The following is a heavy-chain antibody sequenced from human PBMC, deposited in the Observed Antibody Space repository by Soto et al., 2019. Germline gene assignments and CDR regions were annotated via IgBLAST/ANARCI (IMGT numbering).Heavy chain of an antibody. CDR2: ISADGTNK. Sequence: GGSLRLSCSASGFTFSTFAVHFVRQAPGKGLEWVAVISADGTNKYYADSVKGRFTISRDNSKNTLFLQMDSLRTEDTAMYYCARAPTSRFDYWGQGTLVTVSS. CDR3: ARAPTSRFDY. CDR1: GFTFSTFA. V-gene: IGHV3-30-3*01. J-gene: IGHJ4*02.